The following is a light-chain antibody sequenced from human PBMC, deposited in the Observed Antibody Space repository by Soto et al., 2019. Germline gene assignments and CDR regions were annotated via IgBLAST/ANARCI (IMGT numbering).Light chain of an antibody. Sequence: QSALTQPPSASGSPGQSITISCTGTSTDVGTYNYVSWYQQHPGKAPKLMIYEVNKRPSGVPDRSSGSKSGNTASLTVSGVQAEDEADYYCSSYAGSNKMIFGGGTKVTVL. CDR2: EVN. V-gene: IGLV2-8*01. CDR1: STDVGTYNY. CDR3: SSYAGSNKMI. J-gene: IGLJ2*01.